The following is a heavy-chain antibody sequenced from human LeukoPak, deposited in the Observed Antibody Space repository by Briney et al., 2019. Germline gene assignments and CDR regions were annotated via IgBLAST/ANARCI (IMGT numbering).Heavy chain of an antibody. V-gene: IGHV1-3*01. J-gene: IGHJ4*02. CDR1: RDTFSSYA. CDR2: IIVANGKT. D-gene: IGHD5/OR15-5a*01. Sequence: ASVKVSCKASRDTFSSYAIYWVRQAPGQRLEWMAWIIVANGKTTYSRKFQGRVSITTDTSARTAYMELRSLGSEDTAIYYCARSKDFPFFDAWGQGTLVTVSS. CDR3: ARSKDFPFFDA.